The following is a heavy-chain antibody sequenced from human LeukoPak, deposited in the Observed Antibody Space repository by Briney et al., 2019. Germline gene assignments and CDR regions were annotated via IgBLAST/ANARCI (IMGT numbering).Heavy chain of an antibody. Sequence: GGSLRLSCAASGFTFSSCSMNWVRQAPGKGLEWVSSISSSSSYIYYADSVKGRFTISRDNAKNSLYLQMNSLRAEDTAVYYCAREPLYSSGPMGWGQGTLVTVSS. CDR2: ISSSSSYI. J-gene: IGHJ4*02. V-gene: IGHV3-21*01. CDR1: GFTFSSCS. D-gene: IGHD6-19*01. CDR3: AREPLYSSGPMG.